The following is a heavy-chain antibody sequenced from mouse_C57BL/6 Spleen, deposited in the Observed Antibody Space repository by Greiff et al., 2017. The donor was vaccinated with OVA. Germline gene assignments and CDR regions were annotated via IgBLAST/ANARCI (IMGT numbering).Heavy chain of an antibody. CDR1: GFTFSDYG. Sequence: EVQLVESGGGLVKPGGSLKLSCAASGFTFSDYGMHWVRQAPEQGLEWVAYISSGSSTIYYADTVKGRFTISRDNAKNTLFLQMTSLRSEDTAMYYCARKCDYYAMDYWGQGTSVTVSS. CDR3: ARKCDYYAMDY. J-gene: IGHJ4*01. CDR2: ISSGSSTI. V-gene: IGHV5-17*01. D-gene: IGHD1-3*01.